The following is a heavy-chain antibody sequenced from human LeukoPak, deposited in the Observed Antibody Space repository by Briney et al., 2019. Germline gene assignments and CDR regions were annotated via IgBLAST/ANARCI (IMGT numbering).Heavy chain of an antibody. CDR1: GFTVSSNY. V-gene: IGHV3-53*04. Sequence: GGSLRLSCAASGFTVSSNYMSWVRQAPGKGLECVSVIYSGGSTYYADSVKGRFTISRHNSKNTLYLQMNSLRAEDTAVYYCARDLYSSSSPYYYYGMDVWGQGTTVTVSS. CDR3: ARDLYSSSSPYYYYGMDV. J-gene: IGHJ6*02. CDR2: IYSGGST. D-gene: IGHD6-6*01.